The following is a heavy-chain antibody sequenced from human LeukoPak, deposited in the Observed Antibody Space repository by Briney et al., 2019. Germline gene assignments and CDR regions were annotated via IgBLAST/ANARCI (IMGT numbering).Heavy chain of an antibody. Sequence: GGSLRLSCAASGITLSSYGMSWVRQAPGKGLEWVSSISSTGGTTYYADSVKGRFTISRDNSKNTLYLQMNSLRAEDTAIYYCARDPYNGNYGDSYYYYMDVWGKGTTVTISS. D-gene: IGHD1-26*01. J-gene: IGHJ6*03. CDR1: GITLSSYG. V-gene: IGHV3-23*01. CDR3: ARDPYNGNYGDSYYYYMDV. CDR2: ISSTGGTT.